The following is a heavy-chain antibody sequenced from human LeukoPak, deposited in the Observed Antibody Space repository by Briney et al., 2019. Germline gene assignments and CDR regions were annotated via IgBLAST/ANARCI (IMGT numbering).Heavy chain of an antibody. Sequence: PGGSLRLSCAVSGFTIANHGMHWVRQAPGKGLEWVAMISHDGAAVYYGDSVKGRLTISRDNPNNTLYLQMNSLRVEDTAVYYCAKDWGSSGWYNWFDPWGQGTLVTVSS. D-gene: IGHD6-19*01. CDR3: AKDWGSSGWYNWFDP. V-gene: IGHV3-30*18. CDR1: GFTIANHG. J-gene: IGHJ5*02. CDR2: ISHDGAAV.